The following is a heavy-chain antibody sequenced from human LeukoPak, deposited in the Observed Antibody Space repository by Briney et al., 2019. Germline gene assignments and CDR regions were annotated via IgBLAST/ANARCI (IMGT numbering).Heavy chain of an antibody. V-gene: IGHV3-7*01. D-gene: IGHD3-10*01. J-gene: IGHJ4*02. CDR2: INQDGSEN. Sequence: GGSLRLSCAASGFTFSDFWMGWVRQAPGKGLERVANINQDGSENYYVDSVKGRFTISRDNAKNSLYLQMNSLRAEDTAVYYCTKGRSNHYWGQGTLVTVST. CDR1: GFTFSDFW. CDR3: TKGRSNHY.